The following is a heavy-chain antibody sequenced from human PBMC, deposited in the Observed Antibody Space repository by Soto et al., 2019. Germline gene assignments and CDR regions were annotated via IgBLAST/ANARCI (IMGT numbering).Heavy chain of an antibody. CDR2: INAGNGNT. D-gene: IGHD3-22*01. V-gene: IGHV1-3*01. CDR1: GYTFTSYA. CDR3: AXAEDYDSSGYYYLYFQH. Sequence: GASVKVSCKASGYTFTSYAMHWVRQAPGQRLEWMGWINAGNGNTKYSQKFQGRVTITRDTSASTAYMELSSLRSEDTAVYYCAXAEDYDSSGYYYLYFQHWGQGTLVTVSS. J-gene: IGHJ1*01.